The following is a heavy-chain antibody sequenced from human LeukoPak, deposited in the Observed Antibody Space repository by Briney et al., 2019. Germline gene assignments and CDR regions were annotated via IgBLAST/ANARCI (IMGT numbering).Heavy chain of an antibody. CDR3: ARDLITMVRGALGY. D-gene: IGHD3-10*01. J-gene: IGHJ4*02. CDR2: IYYSRST. Sequence: SETLSLTCTVSGGSISSGDYYWSWIRQPPGKGLEWIGYIYYSRSTYYNPSLKSRVTISVDTSKNQFSLKLSSVTAADTAVYYCARDLITMVRGALGYWGQGTLVTVSS. V-gene: IGHV4-30-4*01. CDR1: GGSISSGDYY.